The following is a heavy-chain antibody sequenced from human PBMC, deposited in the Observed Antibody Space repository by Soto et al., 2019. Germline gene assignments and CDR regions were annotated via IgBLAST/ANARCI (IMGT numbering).Heavy chain of an antibody. Sequence: QLQLVESGGGVVQPGRSLRLSCAASGFTFSRYAMHCVRQAPGKGLEWVAVMSYDGSNKYYPDSVKSRFTISGDTSKNTLDRHMNSLRTEDTDVYYWVRKYQGAFDIWGQGTMVTV. V-gene: IGHV3-30-3*01. CDR2: MSYDGSNK. J-gene: IGHJ3*02. CDR3: VRKYQGAFDI. CDR1: GFTFSRYA.